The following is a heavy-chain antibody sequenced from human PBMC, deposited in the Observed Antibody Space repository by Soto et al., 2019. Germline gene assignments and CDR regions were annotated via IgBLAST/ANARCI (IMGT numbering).Heavy chain of an antibody. D-gene: IGHD1-1*01. CDR2: INGSGSET. CDR3: ARSARDGRNSAIDF. V-gene: IGHV3-23*04. J-gene: IGHJ4*02. CDR1: GFTFRSHA. Sequence: EVQLAESGGGLVQPGGSLRLSCAASGFTFRSHAMNWVRQAPGKGLEWVSYINGSGSETYYGNSVKGRFTTSRDNAKSMSFLQLNSLRGDDTAVYYCARSARDGRNSAIDFWGQGTLVTVSS.